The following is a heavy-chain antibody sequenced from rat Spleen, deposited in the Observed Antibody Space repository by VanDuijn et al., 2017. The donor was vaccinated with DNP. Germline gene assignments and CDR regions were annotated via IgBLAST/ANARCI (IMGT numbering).Heavy chain of an antibody. CDR2: ISYDGSST. Sequence: EVQLVESGGGLVQPGRSLKLSCAASGFTFSDYNMAWVRQAPKKGLEWVATISYDGSSTYYRDSVKGRFTISRDNAKSTLYLQMDSLRSEDTANYYCARGGTYYGPWGQGVMVTVSS. V-gene: IGHV5-7*01. J-gene: IGHJ2*01. CDR1: GFTFSDYN. D-gene: IGHD1-6*01. CDR3: ARGGTYYGP.